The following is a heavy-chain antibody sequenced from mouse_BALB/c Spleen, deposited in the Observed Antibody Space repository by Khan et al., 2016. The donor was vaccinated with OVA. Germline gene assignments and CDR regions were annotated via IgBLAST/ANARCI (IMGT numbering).Heavy chain of an antibody. D-gene: IGHD1-1*01. CDR2: INPSNGYT. Sequence: QVQLKQSGAELARPGASVKMSCKASGYTFTSYTIHWIKERPGQGLEWIGYINPSNGYTNYNQKFKDKATLTTDKSSTTAYLQLSSLTSDDSAVYCWVWEEADDKNGGRIAYWGQGTLVTVSA. J-gene: IGHJ3*01. V-gene: IGHV1-4*01. CDR3: VWEEADDKNGGRIAY. CDR1: GYTFTSYT.